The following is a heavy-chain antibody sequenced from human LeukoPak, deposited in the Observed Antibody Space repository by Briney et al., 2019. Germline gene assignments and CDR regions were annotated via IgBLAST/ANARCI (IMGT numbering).Heavy chain of an antibody. J-gene: IGHJ4*02. D-gene: IGHD5-12*01. CDR1: GYTFTSYG. V-gene: IGHV1-18*01. Sequence: ASVKVSCKTSGYTFTSYGISWVRQAPGQGLEWMGWISPNTGNTNYAQKLQGRVTMTTDTSTSTAYMELRSLKSDDTALYHCARDGWINNYYFDYWGQGSLVTVSS. CDR2: ISPNTGNT. CDR3: ARDGWINNYYFDY.